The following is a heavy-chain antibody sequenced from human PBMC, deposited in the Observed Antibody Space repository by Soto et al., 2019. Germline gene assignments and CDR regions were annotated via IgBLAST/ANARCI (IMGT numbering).Heavy chain of an antibody. CDR3: AKYVVPSVYYYMDV. CDR1: GFTFSSYA. Sequence: GASVKVSCKASGFTFSSYAMSWVRQAPGKGLEWVSAISGSGGSTYYADSVKGRFTISRDNSKNTLYLQMNSLRAEDTAVYYCAKYVVPSVYYYMDVWGKGTTVTVSS. D-gene: IGHD2-21*01. V-gene: IGHV3-23*01. J-gene: IGHJ6*03. CDR2: ISGSGGST.